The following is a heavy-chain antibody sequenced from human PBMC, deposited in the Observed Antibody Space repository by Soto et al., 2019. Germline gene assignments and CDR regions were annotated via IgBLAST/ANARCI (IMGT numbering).Heavy chain of an antibody. V-gene: IGHV4-34*01. J-gene: IGHJ5*02. D-gene: IGHD6-19*01. CDR2: INHSGST. CDR1: GGSFSGYY. CDR3: ASRGSSGWYYWFDP. Sequence: SETLSLTCAVYGGSFSGYYWIWIRQPPGKGLEWIGEINHSGSTNYNPSLKSRVTISVDTSKNQFSLKLSSVTAADTAVYYCASRGSSGWYYWFDPWGQGTLVTVSS.